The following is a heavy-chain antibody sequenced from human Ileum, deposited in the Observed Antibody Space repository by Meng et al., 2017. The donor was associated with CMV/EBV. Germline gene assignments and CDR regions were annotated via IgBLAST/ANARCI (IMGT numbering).Heavy chain of an antibody. CDR2: LRHTGDT. J-gene: IGHJ6*02. Sequence: SETLSLTCTVSGDSISSSTYYWGWIRQSPGKGLEWIGNLRHTGDTYYNPSLKNRVTMSLDTSKNQFSLKLSSVTAADTAVYYCARGRSGYYYYYGMDVWGQGTTVTVSS. CDR3: ARGRSGYYYYYGMDV. V-gene: IGHV4-39*01. D-gene: IGHD6-19*01. CDR1: GDSISSSTYY.